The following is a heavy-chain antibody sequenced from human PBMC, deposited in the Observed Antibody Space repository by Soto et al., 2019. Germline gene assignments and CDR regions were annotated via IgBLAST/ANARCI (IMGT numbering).Heavy chain of an antibody. CDR3: ARGPIWFGEGYYGMDV. D-gene: IGHD3-10*01. J-gene: IGHJ6*02. CDR2: IYYSGTT. CDR1: SASISSSSYT. Sequence: PSETLSLTCTVSSASISSSSYTWGWIRQPPGKGLEWIGSIYYSGTTYYNPSLNSRVTISVDTSKNQFSLKLSSVTAADTAVYYCARGPIWFGEGYYGMDVWGQGTTVTVSS. V-gene: IGHV4-39*07.